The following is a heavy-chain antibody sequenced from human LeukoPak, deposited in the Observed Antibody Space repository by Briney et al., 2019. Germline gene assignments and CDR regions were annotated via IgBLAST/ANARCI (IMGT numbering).Heavy chain of an antibody. Sequence: ASVKVSCKASGGTFSSYAISWVRQAPGQGLEWMGGIIPIFGTANYAQKFQGRVTITADESTSTAYMELSSLRSEDTAVYYCARVGEDVDIVATTAGSTDYYYYMDVWGKGTTVTISS. CDR3: ARVGEDVDIVATTAGSTDYYYYMDV. V-gene: IGHV1-69*13. CDR2: IIPIFGTA. J-gene: IGHJ6*03. D-gene: IGHD5-12*01. CDR1: GGTFSSYA.